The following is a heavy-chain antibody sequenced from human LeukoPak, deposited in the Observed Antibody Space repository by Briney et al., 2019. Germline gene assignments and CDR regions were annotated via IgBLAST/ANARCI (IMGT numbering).Heavy chain of an antibody. V-gene: IGHV3-21*04. Sequence: NPGGSLSLSCEASGFSFSTYNMNWVRQAPGKGLEWISSITSDSRYRYYADSVKGRFTISRDNSKNTLFLQMSSLRAEDTAVYYCTKDQSYSSDYYGTFDYWGQGTLVTVAS. J-gene: IGHJ4*02. CDR3: TKDQSYSSDYYGTFDY. CDR2: ITSDSRYR. D-gene: IGHD6-19*01. CDR1: GFSFSTYN.